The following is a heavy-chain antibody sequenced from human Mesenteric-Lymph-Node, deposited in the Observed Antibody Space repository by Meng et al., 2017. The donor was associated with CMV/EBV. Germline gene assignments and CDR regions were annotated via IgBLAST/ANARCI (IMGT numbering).Heavy chain of an antibody. V-gene: IGHV3-23*01. J-gene: IGHJ4*02. CDR1: GFTFSSYA. Sequence: GESLKISCAASGFTFSSYAMSWVRQAPGKVLEWVSAISGSGGSTYYADSVKGRFTISRDNSKNTLYLQMNSLRAEDTAVYYCAKDPHDSAMVPRYFDSWGQGTLVTVSS. D-gene: IGHD3-10*01. CDR3: AKDPHDSAMVPRYFDS. CDR2: ISGSGGST.